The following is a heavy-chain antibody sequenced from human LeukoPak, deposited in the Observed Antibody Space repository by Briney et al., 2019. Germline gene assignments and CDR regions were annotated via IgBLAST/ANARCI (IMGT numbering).Heavy chain of an antibody. J-gene: IGHJ3*02. CDR2: IYHSGST. Sequence: SETMSLTCTVSGYSISSGYYWGWIRQPPGKGLEWIGSIYHSGSTYYNPSLKSRVTISVDTSKNQFSLKLSSVTAADTAVYYCARTKYLGGGNPRINHAFDIWGQGTMVTVSS. V-gene: IGHV4-38-2*02. CDR1: GYSISSGYY. D-gene: IGHD3-16*01. CDR3: ARTKYLGGGNPRINHAFDI.